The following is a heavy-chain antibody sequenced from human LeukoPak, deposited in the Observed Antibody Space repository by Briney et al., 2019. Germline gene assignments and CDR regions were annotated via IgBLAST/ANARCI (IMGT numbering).Heavy chain of an antibody. CDR2: IYYSGST. D-gene: IGHD2-2*01. V-gene: IGHV4-31*03. CDR1: GGSISSGGYY. CDR3: AATRRVVPAAIRPRGGPSAFDY. J-gene: IGHJ4*02. Sequence: EASETLSLTCTVSGGSISSGGYYWSWIRQHPGKGLEWIGYIYYSGSTYYNPSLKSRVTISVDTSKNQFSLKLSSVTAADTAVYYCAATRRVVPAAIRPRGGPSAFDYWGQGTLVTVSS.